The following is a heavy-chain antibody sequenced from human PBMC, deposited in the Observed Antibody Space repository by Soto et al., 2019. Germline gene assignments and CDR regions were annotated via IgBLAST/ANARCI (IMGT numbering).Heavy chain of an antibody. CDR1: GFTFNNYG. CDR3: VKETGSWRYYNGGSGGPFDS. D-gene: IGHD3-10*01. J-gene: IGHJ4*02. V-gene: IGHV3-30*18. CDR2: ISFDGGNT. Sequence: QVQLVESGGGVVQPGRSLTLPCAASGFTFNNYGIHWVRQAPGKGLEWVAVISFDGGNTRYADSVKGRFIISRDNSQNTFFLQMASLRADDTAVYYWVKETGSWRYYNGGSGGPFDSWGQGTLVTVSS.